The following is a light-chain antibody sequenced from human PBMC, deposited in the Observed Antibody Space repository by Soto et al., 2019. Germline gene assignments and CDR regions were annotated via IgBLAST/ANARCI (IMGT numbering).Light chain of an antibody. Sequence: EIVMTQSPATLSVSPGERATLSCRASQSVSNSYLAWYQHKPGQAPRLLIYGASSRVTGIPDRFSGSGSGTDFTLTISRLEPEDFAVYYCQQYGSSPGWTFGHGTKVDIK. CDR1: QSVSNSY. V-gene: IGKV3-20*01. CDR3: QQYGSSPGWT. CDR2: GAS. J-gene: IGKJ1*01.